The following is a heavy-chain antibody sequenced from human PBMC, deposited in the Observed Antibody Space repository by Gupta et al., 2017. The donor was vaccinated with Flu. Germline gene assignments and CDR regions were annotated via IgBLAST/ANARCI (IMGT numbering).Heavy chain of an antibody. CDR1: TFSSYA. CDR2: ISGSGANT. D-gene: IGHD7-27*01. V-gene: IGHV3-23*01. Sequence: TFSSYAMNWVSQATGKGLEWVSTISGSGANTYYADSVKGRLTISRDNSRTTLSLQMNSLRAEDTAVYYCAKDGDDPITCDYWGQGILVTVAS. CDR3: AKDGDDPITCDY. J-gene: IGHJ4*02.